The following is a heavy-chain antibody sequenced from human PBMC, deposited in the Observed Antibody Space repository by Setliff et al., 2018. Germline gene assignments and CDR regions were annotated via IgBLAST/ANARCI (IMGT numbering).Heavy chain of an antibody. D-gene: IGHD1-26*01. Sequence: PSETLSLTCTVSGASISSSSYYWGWIRQPPGKGLEWIGSIYYSGSTYYNPSLKSRVTISVDTSKNQFSLQLVSVTAADTAVYYCARKGISALSGAFDMWGQGTMVTVSS. V-gene: IGHV4-39*07. CDR1: GASISSSSYY. J-gene: IGHJ3*02. CDR3: ARKGISALSGAFDM. CDR2: IYYSGST.